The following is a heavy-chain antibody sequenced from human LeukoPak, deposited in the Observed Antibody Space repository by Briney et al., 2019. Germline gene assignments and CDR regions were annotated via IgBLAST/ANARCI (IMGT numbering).Heavy chain of an antibody. J-gene: IGHJ4*02. Sequence: GGSLRLSCAASGFTFSSYAMGWVRQAPGKGLEWVSGISGSGGATYYADSVKGRFTISRDNSRNTLYLQMNSLRGDDTAVYYCAKDVGKWESLHFFDYWGQGTLVTVSS. D-gene: IGHD1-26*01. V-gene: IGHV3-23*01. CDR2: ISGSGGAT. CDR1: GFTFSSYA. CDR3: AKDVGKWESLHFFDY.